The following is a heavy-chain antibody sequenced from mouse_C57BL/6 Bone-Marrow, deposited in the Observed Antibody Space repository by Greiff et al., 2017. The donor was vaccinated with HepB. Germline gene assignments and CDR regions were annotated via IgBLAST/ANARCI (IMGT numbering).Heavy chain of an antibody. CDR2: IYPGSGST. CDR3: ARGGTRYFDV. J-gene: IGHJ1*03. D-gene: IGHD4-1*01. Sequence: QVQLKQPGAELVKPGASVKLSCKASGYTFTSYWITWVKQRPGQGLEWIGDIYPGSGSTNYNEKFKSKATLTVDTSSSTAYMQLSSLTSEDSAVYYCARGGTRYFDVWGTGTTVTVSS. CDR1: GYTFTSYW. V-gene: IGHV1-55*01.